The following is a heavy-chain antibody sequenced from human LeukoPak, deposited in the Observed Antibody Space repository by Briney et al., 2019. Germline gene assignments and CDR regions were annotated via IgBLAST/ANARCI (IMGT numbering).Heavy chain of an antibody. CDR2: ITGDAGST. V-gene: IGHV3-23*01. Sequence: GGSLRLSCAASGFTFSSSAMNWVRPTPGEGLEWVSFITGDAGSTSYADSVKGPFTISKDNSKNSLFLQLNSLGAEDTSVYYCAKTTGNGHWVMEFWGQGTLVTVSS. CDR1: GFTFSSSA. D-gene: IGHD2-8*01. CDR3: AKTTGNGHWVMEF. J-gene: IGHJ4*02.